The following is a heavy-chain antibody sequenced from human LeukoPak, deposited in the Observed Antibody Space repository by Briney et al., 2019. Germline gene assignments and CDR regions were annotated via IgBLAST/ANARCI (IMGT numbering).Heavy chain of an antibody. Sequence: SETLSLTCTVSGGSISSYYWTWIRQPPGRGLEWIGYIYDSGSTNYNPSLKSRVTISVDTSKNQFSLKLSSVTAADTAVYYCARDSVAAAGKPSDYWGQGTLVTVSS. CDR2: IYDSGST. V-gene: IGHV4-59*12. CDR3: ARDSVAAAGKPSDY. D-gene: IGHD6-13*01. CDR1: GGSISSYY. J-gene: IGHJ4*02.